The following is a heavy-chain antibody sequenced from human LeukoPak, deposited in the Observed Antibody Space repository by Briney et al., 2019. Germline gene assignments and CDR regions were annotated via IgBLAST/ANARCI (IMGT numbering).Heavy chain of an antibody. J-gene: IGHJ3*02. D-gene: IGHD1-26*01. CDR3: STEGVGGGAFNI. V-gene: IGHV3-15*01. Sequence: GGSPRLSCAASGFTFSSYGMSWVRQAPGKGLEWVGRVKPKTYGEITDYAAPVKGRFTISRDDSKSTLYLQMNSLKTDDTAVYYCSTEGVGGGAFNIWGQGTMVTVSS. CDR1: GFTFSSYG. CDR2: VKPKTYGEIT.